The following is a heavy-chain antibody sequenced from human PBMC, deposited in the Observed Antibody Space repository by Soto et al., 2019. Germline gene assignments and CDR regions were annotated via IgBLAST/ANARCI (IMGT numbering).Heavy chain of an antibody. V-gene: IGHV3-53*01. Sequence: EVQLVESGGGLIQPGGSLRLSCAVSGFTVSNNYMSWVRQAPGKGLEGVSVIYSGGYTAYGDSVKGRFTISRDNSKNTQFLQMNSLGPDAGAVFFWGTPPGGGGYWGQGTLVTVSS. CDR1: GFTVSNNY. D-gene: IGHD3-10*01. CDR3: GTPPGGGGY. J-gene: IGHJ4*02. CDR2: IYSGGYT.